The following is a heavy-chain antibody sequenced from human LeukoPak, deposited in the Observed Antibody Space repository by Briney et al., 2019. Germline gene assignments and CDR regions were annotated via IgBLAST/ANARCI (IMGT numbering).Heavy chain of an antibody. V-gene: IGHV4-59*01. Sequence: SETLSLTCTVSGGSISSYYWSWIRQPPGKGLEWIGYIYYSGSTNYNPSLKSRVTISVDTSKNQFSLKLSSVTAADTAVYYCARHFEYYDSSGYHFDYWGQGTLVTVSS. J-gene: IGHJ4*02. CDR2: IYYSGST. CDR1: GGSISSYY. D-gene: IGHD3-22*01. CDR3: ARHFEYYDSSGYHFDY.